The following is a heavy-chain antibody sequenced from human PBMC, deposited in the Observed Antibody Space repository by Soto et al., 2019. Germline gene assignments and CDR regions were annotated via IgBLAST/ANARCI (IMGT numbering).Heavy chain of an antibody. Sequence: PGGSLRLSCAASGFTFSSYSMNWVRQAPGKGLEWVSSISSSSSYIYYADSVKGRFTISRDNAKNSLYLQMNSLRAEDTAVYYCASGKERDGDYFDYWGQGTLVTVSS. D-gene: IGHD2-21*01. CDR1: GFTFSSYS. V-gene: IGHV3-21*01. CDR2: ISSSSSYI. CDR3: ASGKERDGDYFDY. J-gene: IGHJ4*02.